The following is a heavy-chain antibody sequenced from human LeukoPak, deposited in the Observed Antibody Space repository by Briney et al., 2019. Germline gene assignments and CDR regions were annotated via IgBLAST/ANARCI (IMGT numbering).Heavy chain of an antibody. D-gene: IGHD3-16*02. CDR2: IKQDGSEK. CDR3: ASASMITFGGVIVILPFDY. V-gene: IGHV3-7*01. Sequence: PGGPLRLSCAASGFTFSSYWMSWVRQAPGKGLEWVANIKQDGSEKYYVDSVKGRFTISRDNAKNSLYLQMNSLRAEDTAVYYCASASMITFGGVIVILPFDYWGQGTLVTVSP. CDR1: GFTFSSYW. J-gene: IGHJ4*02.